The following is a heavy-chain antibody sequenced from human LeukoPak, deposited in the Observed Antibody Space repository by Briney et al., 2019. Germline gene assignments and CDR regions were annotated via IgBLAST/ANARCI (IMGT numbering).Heavy chain of an antibody. CDR3: AKEMATMGYFDY. CDR1: GGTFSSYA. CDR2: IIPIFGTA. D-gene: IGHD5-24*01. V-gene: IGHV1-69*13. Sequence: ASVKVSCKASGGTFSSYAISWVRQAPGQGLEWMGGIIPIFGTANYAQKFQGRVTITADESTSTAYMELSSLRSEDTAVYYCAKEMATMGYFDYWGQGTLVTVSS. J-gene: IGHJ4*02.